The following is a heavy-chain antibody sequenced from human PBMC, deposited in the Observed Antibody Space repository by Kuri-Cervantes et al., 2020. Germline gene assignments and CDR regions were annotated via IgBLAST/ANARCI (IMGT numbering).Heavy chain of an antibody. CDR3: AKSGSRSMVRGVIYYYYGMDV. J-gene: IGHJ6*02. V-gene: IGHV3-21*04. D-gene: IGHD3-10*01. CDR1: GFTSSRYS. Sequence: GGSLRLSCAASGFTSSRYSMNWVRQAPGKGLEWVSSITSSNDKYYADSVKGRFTISRDNSKNTLYLQMNSLRAEDTAVYYCAKSGSRSMVRGVIYYYYGMDVWGQGTTVTVSS. CDR2: ITSSNDK.